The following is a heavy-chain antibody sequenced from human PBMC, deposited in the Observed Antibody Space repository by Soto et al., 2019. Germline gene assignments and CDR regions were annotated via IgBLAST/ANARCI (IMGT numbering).Heavy chain of an antibody. D-gene: IGHD2-8*01. CDR2: INHSGST. CDR3: ARGRMVYARYNWFDP. CDR1: GGSFSGYY. J-gene: IGHJ5*02. V-gene: IGHV4-34*01. Sequence: PSETLSLTCAVYGGSFSGYYWSWIRQPPGKGLEWIGEINHSGSTNYNPSLKSRVTISVDTSKNQFSLKLSSVTAADTAVYYCARGRMVYARYNWFDPWGQGTLVTVSS.